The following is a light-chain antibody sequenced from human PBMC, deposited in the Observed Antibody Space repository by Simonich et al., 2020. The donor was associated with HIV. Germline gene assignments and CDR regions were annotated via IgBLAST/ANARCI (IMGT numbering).Light chain of an antibody. Sequence: QSALTQPASVSGSPGQSITISCTGTSSDGGGYNYVSWYQQHPGKAPKLMIYDVSKRPSGGSNRFSGSKSGNPASLTISGLQAEDEADYYCSSYTSSSTLGVFGGGTKLTVL. J-gene: IGLJ3*02. CDR2: DVS. V-gene: IGLV2-14*01. CDR3: SSYTSSSTLGV. CDR1: SSDGGGYNY.